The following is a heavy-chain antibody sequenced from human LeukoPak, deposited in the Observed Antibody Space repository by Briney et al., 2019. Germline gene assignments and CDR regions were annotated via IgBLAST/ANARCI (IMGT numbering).Heavy chain of an antibody. D-gene: IGHD3-22*01. V-gene: IGHV3-64D*09. CDR3: VNPGWYYDSSGYSYYYGMDV. J-gene: IGHJ6*02. CDR2: IVSNGAST. Sequence: SGASLRLSCSASGFTFSRYGMHWVRQAPGKGLEYVSAIVSNGASTYYADSVKGRFTISRDNAKNTLYLQMSSLRPDDTAVYYCVNPGWYYDSSGYSYYYGMDVWGQGTTVTVSS. CDR1: GFTFSRYG.